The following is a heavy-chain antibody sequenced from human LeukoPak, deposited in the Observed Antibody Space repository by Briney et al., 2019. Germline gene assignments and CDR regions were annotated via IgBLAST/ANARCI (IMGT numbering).Heavy chain of an antibody. D-gene: IGHD1-26*01. V-gene: IGHV3-23*01. CDR1: GFTFSSYA. J-gene: IGHJ4*02. CDR2: ISGSGGST. Sequence: GGTLRLSCAASGFTFSSYAMTWIRQAPGKGLEWVSSISGSGGSTYYADSVKGRFTISRDNSRNMLFLQMNSLRADDTAVYYCAKDLVVGALDYWGQGTLVTVSS. CDR3: AKDLVVGALDY.